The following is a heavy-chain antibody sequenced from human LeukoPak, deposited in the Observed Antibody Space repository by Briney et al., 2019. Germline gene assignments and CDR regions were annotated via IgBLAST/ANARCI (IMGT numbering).Heavy chain of an antibody. J-gene: IGHJ5*02. Sequence: ASVKVSCKASGYDFTDYYMHWVRQAPGQGLEWMGWINPNSGGTNYAQQFQGRLTMTRDTSISTTYMELSNLRSDDTAVYYCARGIAAPGGRWFDPWGQGTLVTVSS. D-gene: IGHD6-13*01. CDR2: INPNSGGT. CDR3: ARGIAAPGGRWFDP. V-gene: IGHV1-2*02. CDR1: GYDFTDYY.